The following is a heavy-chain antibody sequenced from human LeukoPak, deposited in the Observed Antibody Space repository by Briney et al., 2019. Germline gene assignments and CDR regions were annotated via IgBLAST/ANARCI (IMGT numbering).Heavy chain of an antibody. J-gene: IGHJ4*02. Sequence: ASVKVPCKASGYTFTGYYMHWVRQAPGQGLEWMGWINPNSGGTNYAQKFQGRVTMTRDTSISTACLELSRLRSDDTAVYYCATHLVVVITTLIYWGQGTLVTVSS. V-gene: IGHV1-2*02. CDR1: GYTFTGYY. D-gene: IGHD3-22*01. CDR2: INPNSGGT. CDR3: ATHLVVVITTLIY.